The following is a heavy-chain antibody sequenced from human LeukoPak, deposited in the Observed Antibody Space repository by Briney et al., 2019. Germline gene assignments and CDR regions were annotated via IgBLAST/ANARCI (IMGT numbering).Heavy chain of an antibody. V-gene: IGHV3-23*01. Sequence: GGSLRLSCSASGFTFSSYAMSWVRQAPGKGLEWVSAISGSGGSTYYADSVKGRFTISRDNSKNTLYLQMNSLGAEDTAVYYCATQPDFWSGYSDDYWGQGTLVTVSS. D-gene: IGHD3-3*01. CDR1: GFTFSSYA. CDR3: ATQPDFWSGYSDDY. CDR2: ISGSGGST. J-gene: IGHJ4*02.